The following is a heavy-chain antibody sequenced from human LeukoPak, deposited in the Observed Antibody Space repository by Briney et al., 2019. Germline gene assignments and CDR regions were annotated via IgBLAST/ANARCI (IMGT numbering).Heavy chain of an antibody. D-gene: IGHD6-19*01. J-gene: IGHJ4*02. CDR1: VGPPVLTT. CDR3: ARRAAVAGTGFDY. CDR2: IYYSGST. Sequence: SETCPSPALSMVGPPVLTTGPGWIRQPPGKGLEWIGYIYYSGSTNYNPSLKSRVTISVDTSKNQFSLKLSSVTAADTAVYYCARRAAVAGTGFDYWGQGTLVTVSS. V-gene: IGHV4-59*08.